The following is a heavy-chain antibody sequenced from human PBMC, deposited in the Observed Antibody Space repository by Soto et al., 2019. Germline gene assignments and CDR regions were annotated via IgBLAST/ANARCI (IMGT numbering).Heavy chain of an antibody. V-gene: IGHV1-69*01. CDR1: GDIFSNHG. Sequence: QVQLVQSGAEVKKPGSSMKVSCKASGDIFSNHGITWVRQAPGQGLEWIGGIIPMFGTANYAQKLQGRVTITADESTSTAYMELSSLRSDDTAVYYCAQTSLGYVSGFDYWGQGALVTVSS. J-gene: IGHJ4*02. D-gene: IGHD6-19*01. CDR3: AQTSLGYVSGFDY. CDR2: IIPMFGTA.